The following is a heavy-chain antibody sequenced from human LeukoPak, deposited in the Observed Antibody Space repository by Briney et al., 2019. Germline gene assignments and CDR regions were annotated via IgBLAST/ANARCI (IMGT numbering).Heavy chain of an antibody. D-gene: IGHD5-12*01. Sequence: GGSLRLSCVASGFTFSSYEMNWVRQAPGKGLEWVSYISDTPNTMYYADSVKVRFTISRDNAKNSLFLQMNSLRVDDTAVYHCAREYTGSEYFDYWGQGTLVTVSS. CDR1: GFTFSSYE. J-gene: IGHJ4*02. V-gene: IGHV3-48*03. CDR2: ISDTPNTM. CDR3: AREYTGSEYFDY.